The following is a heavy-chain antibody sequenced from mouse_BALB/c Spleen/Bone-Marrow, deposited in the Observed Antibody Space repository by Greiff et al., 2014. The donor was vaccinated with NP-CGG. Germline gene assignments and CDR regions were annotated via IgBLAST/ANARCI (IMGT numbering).Heavy chain of an antibody. CDR1: GFTFSDYY. J-gene: IGHJ4*01. Sequence: EVKLEESGGGLVKPGGSLELSCAASGFTFSDYYMYWVRQTPEKRLEWVATISDGGSYTYYPDSVKGRFTISRDIAKNNLYLQMSSLKSEDTAMYYCARDRGVQGYAMDYWGQGTSVTVSS. D-gene: IGHD2-14*01. V-gene: IGHV5-4*02. CDR2: ISDGGSYT. CDR3: ARDRGVQGYAMDY.